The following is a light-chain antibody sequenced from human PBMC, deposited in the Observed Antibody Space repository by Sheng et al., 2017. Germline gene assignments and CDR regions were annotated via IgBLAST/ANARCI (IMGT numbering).Light chain of an antibody. CDR3: QQHHSTLSS. V-gene: IGKV1-NL1*01. CDR2: AAS. J-gene: IGKJ4*01. Sequence: DIQMTKSPPSLSASVGDRVTITCRASQDIRDSLAWYQQKPGQAPKLLVYAASRLQSGVPSRFSGSGSGADYTLTISSLQPEDFAAYYCQQHHSTLSSFGGGTKVDIK. CDR1: QDIRDS.